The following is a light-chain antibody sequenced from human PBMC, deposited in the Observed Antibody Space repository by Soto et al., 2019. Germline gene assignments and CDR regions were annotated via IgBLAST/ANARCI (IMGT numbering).Light chain of an antibody. CDR3: CSYAGSYTLI. J-gene: IGLJ2*01. V-gene: IGLV2-11*01. Sequence: QSALTQPRSVSGSPGQSVTISCTGTSSDVGGYDYVSWYQQHPGKAPALMLYDFSKRPSGVPDRFSGAKSGNTASLTISGLQAEDEADYYCCSYAGSYTLILGGGTKLTVL. CDR2: DFS. CDR1: SSDVGGYDY.